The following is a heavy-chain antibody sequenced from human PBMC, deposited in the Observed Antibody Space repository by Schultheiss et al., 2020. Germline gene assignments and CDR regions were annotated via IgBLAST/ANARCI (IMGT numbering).Heavy chain of an antibody. J-gene: IGHJ4*02. V-gene: IGHV3-21*04. Sequence: GGSLRLSCAASGFTFSSYSMNWVRQAPGKGLEWVSSISSSSSYIYYADSVKGRFTISRDNSKNTVYLEMNNLRDEDTAVYYCARSGSSGYYAGYYFDYWGQGTLVTVSS. CDR2: ISSSSSYI. CDR1: GFTFSSYS. D-gene: IGHD3-22*01. CDR3: ARSGSSGYYAGYYFDY.